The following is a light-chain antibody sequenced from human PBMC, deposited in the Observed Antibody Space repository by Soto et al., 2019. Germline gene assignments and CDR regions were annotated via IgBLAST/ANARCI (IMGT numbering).Light chain of an antibody. J-gene: IGKJ1*01. CDR1: QDITNH. V-gene: IGKV1-33*01. Sequence: DIQMTQSPSSLSASVGDRVTITCQASQDITNHLHWYQKKPGKAPRLLIYDASSLETGVPSRFSGSGFGTYFTFIINNLQPEDFATYFCQHCHILPWTFGQGTKV. CDR3: QHCHILPWT. CDR2: DAS.